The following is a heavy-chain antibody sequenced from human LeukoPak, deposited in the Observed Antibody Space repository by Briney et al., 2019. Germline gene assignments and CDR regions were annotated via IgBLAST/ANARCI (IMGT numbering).Heavy chain of an antibody. CDR2: ISGSGGST. D-gene: IGHD6-13*01. Sequence: GGSLRLSCAASGFTFSSYAMSWVRQAPGKGLEWVSAISGSGGSTYYADSVKGRFTISKDNSKNTLYLQMNSLRAEDTAVYYCAKVRGSSWYYSDWGQGTLVTVSS. J-gene: IGHJ4*02. V-gene: IGHV3-23*01. CDR3: AKVRGSSWYYSD. CDR1: GFTFSSYA.